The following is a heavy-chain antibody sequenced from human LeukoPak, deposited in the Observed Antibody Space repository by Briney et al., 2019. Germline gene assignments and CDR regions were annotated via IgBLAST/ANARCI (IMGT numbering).Heavy chain of an antibody. CDR1: GGSISGYY. V-gene: IGHV4-59*01. CDR2: IYYSGST. Sequence: SETLSLTCTVSGGSISGYYWSWIRQPPGKGLGGIGYIYYSGSTKYNPSLKRRVTMSVDTSRNQFSLKLSSVTAADTAVYYCARGGLENGYHSNDGFDIWGQGTMVTVSS. J-gene: IGHJ3*02. CDR3: ARGGLENGYHSNDGFDI. D-gene: IGHD3-22*01.